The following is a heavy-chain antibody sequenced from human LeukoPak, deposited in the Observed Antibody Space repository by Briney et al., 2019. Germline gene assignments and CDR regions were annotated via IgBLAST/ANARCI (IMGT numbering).Heavy chain of an antibody. J-gene: IGHJ4*02. CDR1: GGTFSSYA. D-gene: IGHD3-10*01. CDR3: ARTHYYGSGSYYYFDY. Sequence: SVKVSCKASGGTFSSYAISWVRQAPGQGLEWMGGIIPIFGTANYAQKFQGRVTITADESTGTAYMELSSLRSEDTAVYYCARTHYYGSGSYYYFDYWGQGTLVTVSS. V-gene: IGHV1-69*13. CDR2: IIPIFGTA.